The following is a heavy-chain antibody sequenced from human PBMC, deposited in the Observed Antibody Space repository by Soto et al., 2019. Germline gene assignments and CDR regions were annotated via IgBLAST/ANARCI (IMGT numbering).Heavy chain of an antibody. D-gene: IGHD6-19*01. V-gene: IGHV3-53*01. CDR3: ARDRGVAVADDAFDI. CDR1: GFTFSSYA. Sequence: PGGSLRLSCAASGFTFSSYAMSWVRQAPGKGLEWVSVIYSGGSTYYADSVKGRFTISRDNSKNTLYLQMNSLRAEDTAVYYCARDRGVAVADDAFDIWGQGTMVTFSS. CDR2: IYSGGST. J-gene: IGHJ3*02.